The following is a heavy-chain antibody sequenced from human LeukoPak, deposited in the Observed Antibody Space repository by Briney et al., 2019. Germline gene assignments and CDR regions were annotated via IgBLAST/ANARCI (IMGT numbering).Heavy chain of an antibody. Sequence: GGSPRLSCAASGLTFRSYAMSWVRQAPGKGREWVSGFSGSGASTYYADSVKGRFTISRDNSKNTLYLQTNSLRADDTAVYYFAKNFLIAVAEDYFDSWGQGTLVTVSA. J-gene: IGHJ4*02. D-gene: IGHD6-19*01. V-gene: IGHV3-23*01. CDR3: AKNFLIAVAEDYFDS. CDR2: FSGSGAST. CDR1: GLTFRSYA.